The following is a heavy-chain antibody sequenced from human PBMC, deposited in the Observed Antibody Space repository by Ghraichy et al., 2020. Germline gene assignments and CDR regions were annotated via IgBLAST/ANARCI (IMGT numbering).Heavy chain of an antibody. V-gene: IGHV1-69*06. CDR2: IIPIFGTA. D-gene: IGHD3-9*01. CDR3: ARGYYDILTGYPTHYYYMDV. J-gene: IGHJ6*03. Sequence: SVKVSCKASGGTFSSYAISWVRQAPGQGLEWMGGIIPIFGTANYAQKFQGRVTITADKSTSTAYMELSSLGSEDTAVYYCARGYYDILTGYPTHYYYMDVWGKGTTVTVSS. CDR1: GGTFSSYA.